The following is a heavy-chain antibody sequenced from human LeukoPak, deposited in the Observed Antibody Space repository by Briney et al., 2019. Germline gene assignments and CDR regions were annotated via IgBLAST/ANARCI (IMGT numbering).Heavy chain of an antibody. Sequence: ASVKVSCKASGYTFTSYGISWVRQAPGQGLEWMGWISAYNGNTNYAQKLQGRVTMTTDTSTSTAHMELRSLRSDDTAVYYCARGPYYDFWSGYYVGEVDYWGQGTLVTVSS. CDR2: ISAYNGNT. V-gene: IGHV1-18*01. CDR1: GYTFTSYG. J-gene: IGHJ4*02. CDR3: ARGPYYDFWSGYYVGEVDY. D-gene: IGHD3-3*01.